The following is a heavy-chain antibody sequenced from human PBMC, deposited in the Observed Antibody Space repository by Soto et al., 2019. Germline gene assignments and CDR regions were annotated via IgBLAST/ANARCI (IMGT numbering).Heavy chain of an antibody. CDR3: AKVQGYCTNGVCSPADYYYYGMDV. CDR2: ISGSGGST. D-gene: IGHD2-8*01. Sequence: GGSLRLSCTASGFTFSSYAMSWVRQAPGKGLEWVSAISGSGGSTYYADSVKGRFTISRDNSKNTLYLQMNSLRAEDTAVYYCAKVQGYCTNGVCSPADYYYYGMDVWGQGTTVTVSS. V-gene: IGHV3-23*01. CDR1: GFTFSSYA. J-gene: IGHJ6*02.